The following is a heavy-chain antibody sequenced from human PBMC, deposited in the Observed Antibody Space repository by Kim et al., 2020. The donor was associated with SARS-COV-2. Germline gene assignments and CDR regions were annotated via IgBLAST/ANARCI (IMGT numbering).Heavy chain of an antibody. Sequence: GYAASVKSRITIDPDTSKNQFSLQLNSVTPEDTAVYFCARVSGRPSHFDYWGQGTLVTVSS. V-gene: IGHV6-1*01. CDR3: ARVSGRPSHFDY. J-gene: IGHJ4*02. D-gene: IGHD2-15*01.